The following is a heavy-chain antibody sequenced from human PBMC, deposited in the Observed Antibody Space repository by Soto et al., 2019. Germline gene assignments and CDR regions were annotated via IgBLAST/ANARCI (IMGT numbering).Heavy chain of an antibody. CDR3: ARDRGPYTGFFDY. Sequence: QLQLQDSGPGLVKPSATLSLTCSVSGGSIDYYYWSWIRQPPGKGLEWIAYVYSSGATNYNPSLWRRGSISVDSSKDQFSLKLSSVTAADTAVYYCARDRGPYTGFFDYWGQGTLVTVSS. D-gene: IGHD2-8*02. CDR2: VYSSGAT. CDR1: GGSIDYYY. V-gene: IGHV4-59*01. J-gene: IGHJ4*02.